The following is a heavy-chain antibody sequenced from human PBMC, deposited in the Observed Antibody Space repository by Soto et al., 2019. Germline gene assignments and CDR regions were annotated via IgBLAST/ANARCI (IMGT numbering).Heavy chain of an antibody. CDR1: GFTFSDSW. D-gene: IGHD3-16*01. J-gene: IGHJ6*02. Sequence: EVQLVESGGGLVQPGGSLRLSCAASGFTFSDSWMDWVRQAPGKGPEWVANIKQEGSEKNYVDSVKGRFTISRDNAKNSLYLQMNSLRAEDTAVYYCASLGRHGWGQGTTVTVSS. V-gene: IGHV3-7*01. CDR3: ASLGRHG. CDR2: IKQEGSEK.